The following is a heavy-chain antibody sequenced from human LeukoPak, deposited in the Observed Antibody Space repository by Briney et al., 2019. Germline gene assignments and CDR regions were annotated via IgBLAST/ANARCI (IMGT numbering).Heavy chain of an antibody. CDR1: GFNFSNYW. D-gene: IGHD5-18*01. J-gene: IGHJ4*02. V-gene: IGHV3-7*03. CDR3: ARRRGYSYGRNNYYFDY. CDR2: INRDGSEK. Sequence: GGSLRLSCAASGFNFSNYWMSWVRQTPGKGLEWVANINRDGSEKYYVDSVEGQFTISRDNAKNSLFLQMNSLRVEDTAVYYCARRRGYSYGRNNYYFDYWGQGALVTVSS.